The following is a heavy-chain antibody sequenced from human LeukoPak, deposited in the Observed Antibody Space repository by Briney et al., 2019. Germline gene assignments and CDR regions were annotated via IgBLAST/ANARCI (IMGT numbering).Heavy chain of an antibody. CDR2: IYYSGNT. CDR3: ARGALRRYSH. V-gene: IGHV4-31*03. D-gene: IGHD4-23*01. CDR1: GDSISSGHYS. J-gene: IGHJ4*02. Sequence: SETLSLTCTVSGDSISSGHYSWSWIRQHPGKGLEWIGYIYYSGNTYYNPSLKSRVTISLATSKNQFSLRLTSVTAADTAVYYCARGALRRYSHWGQGTLVTVSS.